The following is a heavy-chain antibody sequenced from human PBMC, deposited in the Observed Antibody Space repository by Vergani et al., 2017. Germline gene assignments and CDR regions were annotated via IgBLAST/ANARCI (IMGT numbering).Heavy chain of an antibody. CDR3: ARVPRWVRGIYYFDY. Sequence: QVQLVQSGAEVKKPGASVKVSCKASGYTFTSYAMHWVRQAPGQRLEWMGWINTGNGNTKYSQKFQGRVTITADESTSTAYMELSSLRSEDTAVYYCARVPRWVRGIYYFDYWGQGTLVTVSS. V-gene: IGHV1-3*04. J-gene: IGHJ4*02. CDR2: INTGNGNT. CDR1: GYTFTSYA. D-gene: IGHD3-10*01.